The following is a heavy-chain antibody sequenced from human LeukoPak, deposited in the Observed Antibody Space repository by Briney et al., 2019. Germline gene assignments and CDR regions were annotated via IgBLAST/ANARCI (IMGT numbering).Heavy chain of an antibody. V-gene: IGHV3-33*01. J-gene: IGHJ4*02. CDR3: ARDSSGWPFDY. CDR1: GFTFSSYG. CDR2: IWYDGSNK. D-gene: IGHD6-19*01. Sequence: GGSLRLSCAASGFTFSSYGMHWVRQAPGKGLEWVAVIWYDGSNKYYADSVKGRFTISRDNSKNTLYLQMNSLRAEDTAVYYCARDSSGWPFDYWAREPWSPSPQ.